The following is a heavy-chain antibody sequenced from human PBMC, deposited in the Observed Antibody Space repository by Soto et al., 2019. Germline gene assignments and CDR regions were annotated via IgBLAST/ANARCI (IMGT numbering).Heavy chain of an antibody. CDR2: ISYDGSNK. V-gene: IGHV3-30-3*01. D-gene: IGHD3-3*01. Sequence: GGSLRLSXVASGFTFSSYAMHWVRQAPGKGLEWVAVISYDGSNKYYADAVKGRFTISRDNSKNTLYLQMNSLRAEDTAVYYCARDFIPGFLEWFNDAFDIWGQGTMVTVSS. J-gene: IGHJ3*02. CDR3: ARDFIPGFLEWFNDAFDI. CDR1: GFTFSSYA.